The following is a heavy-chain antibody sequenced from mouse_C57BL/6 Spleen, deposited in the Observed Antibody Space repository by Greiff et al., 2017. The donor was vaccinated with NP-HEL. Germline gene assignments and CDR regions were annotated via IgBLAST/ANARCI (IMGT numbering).Heavy chain of an antibody. CDR1: GYTFTDYE. Sequence: VQLQQSGAELVRPGASVTLSCKASGYTFTDYEMHWVKQTPVHGLEWIGAIDPETGGTAYNQKFKGKAILTADKSSSTAYMELRSLTSEDSAVYYCTRKGTPPDYWGQGTTLTVSS. CDR2: IDPETGGT. J-gene: IGHJ2*01. D-gene: IGHD3-3*01. CDR3: TRKGTPPDY. V-gene: IGHV1-15*01.